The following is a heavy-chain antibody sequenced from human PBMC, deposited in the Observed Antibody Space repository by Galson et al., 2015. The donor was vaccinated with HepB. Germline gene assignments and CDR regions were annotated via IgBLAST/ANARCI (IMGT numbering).Heavy chain of an antibody. D-gene: IGHD5-12*01. CDR1: GFTFSSYS. V-gene: IGHV3-48*02. CDR2: ISSSSSTI. CDR3: ARGAGGWLRSPIDY. J-gene: IGHJ4*02. Sequence: SLRLSCAASGFTFSSYSMNWVRQAPGKGLEWVSYISSSSSTIYYADSVKGRFTISRDNAKNSLYLQMNSLRDEDTAVYYCARGAGGWLRSPIDYWGQGTLVTVSS.